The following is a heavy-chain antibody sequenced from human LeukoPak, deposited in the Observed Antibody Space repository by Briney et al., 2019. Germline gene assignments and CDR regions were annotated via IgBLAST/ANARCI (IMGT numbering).Heavy chain of an antibody. CDR2: ISYDGSNK. J-gene: IGHJ4*02. D-gene: IGHD2-2*03. Sequence: PGRSLRLSCAASGFTFSSYAMHWVRQAPGKGLEWVAVISYDGSNKYYADSVKGRFTISRDNSKNTLYLQMNSLRAEDTAVYYCTRGMDIEIVPAATLDYWGQGTLVTVSS. CDR1: GFTFSSYA. CDR3: TRGMDIEIVPAATLDY. V-gene: IGHV3-30*04.